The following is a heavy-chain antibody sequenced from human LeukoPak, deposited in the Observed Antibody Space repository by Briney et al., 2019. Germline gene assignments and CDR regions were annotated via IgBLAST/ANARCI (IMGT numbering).Heavy chain of an antibody. V-gene: IGHV4-59*08. J-gene: IGHJ3*02. D-gene: IGHD3-9*01. Sequence: SETLSLTCTVSGGSISSYYWSRIRQPPGKGLEWIGYIYYSGSTNYNPSLKSRVTISVDTSKNQFSLKLSSVTAADTAVYYCGAYDILTDAFDIWGQGTMVTVSS. CDR2: IYYSGST. CDR3: GAYDILTDAFDI. CDR1: GGSISSYY.